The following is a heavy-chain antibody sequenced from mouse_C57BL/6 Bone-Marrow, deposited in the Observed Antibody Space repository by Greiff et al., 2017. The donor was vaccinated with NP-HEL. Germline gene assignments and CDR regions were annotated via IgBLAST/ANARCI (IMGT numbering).Heavy chain of an antibody. J-gene: IGHJ2*01. CDR1: GYTFTSYW. D-gene: IGHD2-4*01. CDR2: IDPSDSYT. CDR3: AREAIYYDYGVDY. V-gene: IGHV1-50*01. Sequence: VQLQQPGAELVKPGASVKLSCKASGYTFTSYWMQWVKQRPGQGLEWIGEIDPSDSYTNYNQKFKGKATLTVDTSSSTAYMQLSSLTSEDSAVYYCAREAIYYDYGVDYWGQGTTRTVSS.